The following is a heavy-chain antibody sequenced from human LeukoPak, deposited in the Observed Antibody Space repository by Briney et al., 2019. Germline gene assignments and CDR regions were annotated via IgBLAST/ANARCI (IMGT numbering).Heavy chain of an antibody. CDR1: VYTFTVYY. J-gene: IGHJ6*02. Sequence: ASVNVSCKSSVYTFTVYYMHWVRQAPGQGHEWMGLINPNSGGTTYAQKFQGRVAMSRDTSIRTAYMELSRLRSDDTAVYYCARDQVWAVRGGNYYDYGMDVWGQGTTVTVSS. CDR3: ARDQVWAVRGGNYYDYGMDV. D-gene: IGHD3-10*01. V-gene: IGHV1-2*02. CDR2: INPNSGGT.